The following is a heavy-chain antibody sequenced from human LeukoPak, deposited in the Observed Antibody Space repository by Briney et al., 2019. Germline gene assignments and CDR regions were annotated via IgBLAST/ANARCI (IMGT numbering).Heavy chain of an antibody. V-gene: IGHV4-61*02. CDR2: IYTSGST. J-gene: IGHJ3*02. Sequence: TASETLSLTCTVSGGSISSGSYYWSWIRQPAGKGLEWIGRIYTSGSTNYNPSLKSRVTISVDTSKNQFSLKLSSVTAADTAVYYCARDRSGYLGGAFDIWGQGTMVTVSS. CDR1: GGSISSGSYY. D-gene: IGHD3-22*01. CDR3: ARDRSGYLGGAFDI.